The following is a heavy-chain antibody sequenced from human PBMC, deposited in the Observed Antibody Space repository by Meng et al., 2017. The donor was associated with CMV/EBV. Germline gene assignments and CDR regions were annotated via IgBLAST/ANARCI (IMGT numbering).Heavy chain of an antibody. V-gene: IGHV4-4*02. CDR3: ARGKVGSSSLWYFDL. J-gene: IGHJ2*01. CDR1: GGSISSSNW. Sequence: SGGSISSSNWRSWVRQPPGKGLEWIGEIYHSGSTNYNPSLKSRVTISVDKSKNQFSLKLSSVTAADTAVYYCARGKVGSSSLWYFDLWGRGTLVTVSS. CDR2: IYHSGST. D-gene: IGHD6-6*01.